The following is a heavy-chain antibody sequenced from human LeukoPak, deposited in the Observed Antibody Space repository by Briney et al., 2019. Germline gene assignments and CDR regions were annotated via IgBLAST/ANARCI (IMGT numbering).Heavy chain of an antibody. CDR1: GFTFSSYG. D-gene: IGHD3-22*01. Sequence: SGGSLRLSCAASGFTFSSYGMHWVRQAPGKGLEWVAFIRYDGSNKYYADSVKGRFTISRDNSKNTLYLQMNSLRAEDTAVYYCAKVVGGYYDFGYFQHWGQGTLVTVSS. CDR2: IRYDGSNK. V-gene: IGHV3-30*02. J-gene: IGHJ1*01. CDR3: AKVVGGYYDFGYFQH.